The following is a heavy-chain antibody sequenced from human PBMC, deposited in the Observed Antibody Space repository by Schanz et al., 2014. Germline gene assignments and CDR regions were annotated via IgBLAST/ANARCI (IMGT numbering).Heavy chain of an antibody. Sequence: QVQLVQSGAEVKKPGASVKVSCKASGYTFTSYGISWVRQAPGQGLEWMGWISPYNGNTNYAQKLQGRVTMTADTCTSSAYMELRSLRSDDTAVYYGARDQTPYTNSSDVKYFEYWGQGSLVTGSS. J-gene: IGHJ4*02. CDR2: ISPYNGNT. CDR1: GYTFTSYG. V-gene: IGHV1-18*01. CDR3: ARDQTPYTNSSDVKYFEY. D-gene: IGHD6-6*01.